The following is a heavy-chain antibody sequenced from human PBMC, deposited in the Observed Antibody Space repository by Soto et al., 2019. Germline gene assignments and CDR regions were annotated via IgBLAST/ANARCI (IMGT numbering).Heavy chain of an antibody. CDR1: GYTFTSYG. D-gene: IGHD3-22*01. CDR3: ARFFTSLNYYDSSGYYETFDY. CDR2: IIPFIGKA. J-gene: IGHJ4*02. Sequence: ASVKVSCKASGYTFTSYGISWVRQAPGQGLEWMGWIIPFIGKANYAHKLQGRVTITTDESTSTAYMELSSLRSEDTAVYYCARFFTSLNYYDSSGYYETFDYWGQGTLVTVSS. V-gene: IGHV1-18*01.